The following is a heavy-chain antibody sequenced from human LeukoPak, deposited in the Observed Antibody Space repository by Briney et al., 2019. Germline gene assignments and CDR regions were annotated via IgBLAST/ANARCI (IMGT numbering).Heavy chain of an antibody. Sequence: PGGTLGLSCAASRFTFSSYGMHWVRQAPGKGLEWVAVIWYDGSNKYYADSVKGRFTISRDNAKNTLYLQMNSLRAEDTAVYYCARGPGIQLWSDYWGQGTLVTVSS. CDR1: RFTFSSYG. CDR3: ARGPGIQLWSDY. V-gene: IGHV3-33*01. D-gene: IGHD5-18*01. J-gene: IGHJ4*02. CDR2: IWYDGSNK.